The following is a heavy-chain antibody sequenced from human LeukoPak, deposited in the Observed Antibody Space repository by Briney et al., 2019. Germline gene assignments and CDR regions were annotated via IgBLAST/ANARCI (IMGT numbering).Heavy chain of an antibody. CDR1: GYTFTSYD. Sequence: ASVKVSCKASGYTFTSYDINWVRQATGQGLEWMGWMNPNSGNTGYAQKFQGRVTMTRNTSISTAYMELSSLRSEDTAVYYCARLRGYSYHDPIDYWGQGTLVTVSS. D-gene: IGHD5-18*01. V-gene: IGHV1-8*01. J-gene: IGHJ4*02. CDR3: ARLRGYSYHDPIDY. CDR2: MNPNSGNT.